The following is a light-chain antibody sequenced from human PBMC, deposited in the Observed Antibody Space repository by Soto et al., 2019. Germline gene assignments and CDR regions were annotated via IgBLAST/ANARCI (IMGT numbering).Light chain of an antibody. Sequence: EIVLTQSPGALSLSPGERATLSCGASQSVSSSYLAWYQQKPGQAPRLLIYGASTRATGIPDRLSGSGSGTDFTLTISRLEPEDFAVYYCQQYGSSPRTFGQGTKWIS. CDR1: QSVSSSY. CDR2: GAS. V-gene: IGKV3-20*01. CDR3: QQYGSSPRT. J-gene: IGKJ1*01.